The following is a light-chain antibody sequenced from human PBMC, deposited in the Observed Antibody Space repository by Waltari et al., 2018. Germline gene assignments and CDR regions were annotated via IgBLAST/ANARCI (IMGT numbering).Light chain of an antibody. J-gene: IGLJ3*02. CDR3: QTGGFGIWV. Sequence: QLMLTQSPSASASLGASVKLTCTLSGGHSTYSIAWHQQQPQKGPRYLMKVNSDGSHIKGDGFPERFSGSSSGAERYLTISSLQSEDEADYYCQTGGFGIWVFGGGTKLTVL. V-gene: IGLV4-69*01. CDR1: GGHSTYS. CDR2: VNSDGSH.